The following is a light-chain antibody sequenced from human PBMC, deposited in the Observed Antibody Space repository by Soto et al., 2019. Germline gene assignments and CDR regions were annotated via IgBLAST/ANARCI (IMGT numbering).Light chain of an antibody. CDR2: EGS. CDR1: SSDVGRYNL. J-gene: IGLJ2*01. CDR3: CSYTTSSVV. V-gene: IGLV2-14*02. Sequence: QSALTQPASVSGSPGQSITISCTGTSSDVGRYNLVSWYQQHPGKAPKLIIFEGSQRPSGVSNRFSASKSGNTASLAISGLQAEDEADYYCCSYTTSSVVFGEGTKLTVL.